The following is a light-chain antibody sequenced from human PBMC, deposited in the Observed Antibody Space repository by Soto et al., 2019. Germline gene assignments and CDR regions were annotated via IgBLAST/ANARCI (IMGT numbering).Light chain of an antibody. CDR2: AAS. Sequence: DIQMTQSPSSLSASVGDRVNITCRASQSISRELNCYQHKPGKAPKPLNDAASRLQNGVPTRFSGRGSGTEFTLSISSLQPEDFGTYYCQQSYTTASITFGQGTRLEIK. J-gene: IGKJ5*01. CDR3: QQSYTTASIT. CDR1: QSISRE. V-gene: IGKV1-39*01.